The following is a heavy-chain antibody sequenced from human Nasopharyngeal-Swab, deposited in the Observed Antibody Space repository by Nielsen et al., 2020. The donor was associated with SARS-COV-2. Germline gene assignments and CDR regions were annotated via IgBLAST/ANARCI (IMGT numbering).Heavy chain of an antibody. V-gene: IGHV4-59*11. CDR3: AKEGATGWFDP. Sequence: SETLSLTCTVSGVSITSQYWSWIRQPPGQGLEWIGYISHNSGTSYNPSLKSRVPMFMDTSKNQFSLRLTSVTAADTAVYYCAKEGATGWFDPCGQGTLVTVSS. CDR2: ISHNSGT. J-gene: IGHJ5*02. CDR1: GVSITSQY.